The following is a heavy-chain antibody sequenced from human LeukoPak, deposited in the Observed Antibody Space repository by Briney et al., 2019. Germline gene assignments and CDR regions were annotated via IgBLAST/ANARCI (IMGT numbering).Heavy chain of an antibody. J-gene: IGHJ4*02. D-gene: IGHD6-6*01. Sequence: GSLRLSCAASGFTFSSYAMSWVRQAPGKGLEWVSAISGSGGSTYYADSVKGRFTISRDNSKNTLYLQMNSLRAEDTAVYYCAKDLVEYSSSSLFDYWGQGTLVTVSS. CDR3: AKDLVEYSSSSLFDY. CDR2: ISGSGGST. V-gene: IGHV3-23*01. CDR1: GFTFSSYA.